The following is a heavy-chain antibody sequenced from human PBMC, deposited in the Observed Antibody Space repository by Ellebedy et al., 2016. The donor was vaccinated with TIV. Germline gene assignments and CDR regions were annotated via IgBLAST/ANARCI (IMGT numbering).Heavy chain of an antibody. CDR2: IEEDGSGE. J-gene: IGHJ4*02. CDR1: GFSFRSYW. CDR3: ARGGANFDY. D-gene: IGHD4/OR15-4a*01. V-gene: IGHV3-7*01. Sequence: LSLTCAASGFSFRSYWMSWVRQAPGKGLEWVSNIEEDGSGEYYVDSVKGRFTISRDNAKNSLYLQLNSLRAEDTAVYFCARGGANFDYWGQGALVTVSS.